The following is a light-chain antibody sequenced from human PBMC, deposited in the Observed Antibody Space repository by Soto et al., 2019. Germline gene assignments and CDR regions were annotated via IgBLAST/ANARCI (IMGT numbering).Light chain of an antibody. V-gene: IGLV1-40*01. CDR3: CSYAVTNILV. CDR2: GNS. J-gene: IGLJ2*01. Sequence: QSVLTQPPSVSGAPGQRVTISCTGSSSNIGAGYDVHWYQQLPGTAPKLLIYGNSNRPSGVPDRFSGSKSGTSASLAITGLQAEDEADYYCCSYAVTNILVVGGGTKLTVL. CDR1: SSNIGAGYD.